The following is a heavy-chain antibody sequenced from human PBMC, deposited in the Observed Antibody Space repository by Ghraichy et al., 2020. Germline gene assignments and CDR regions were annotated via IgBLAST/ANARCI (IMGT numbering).Heavy chain of an antibody. CDR2: ISGSGGST. D-gene: IGHD5-18*01. CDR1: GFTFSSYA. CDR3: AKAGLGYSYGNDAFDI. Sequence: GGSLRLSCAASGFTFSSYAMSWVRQAPGKGLEWVSAISGSGGSTYYADSVKGRFTISRDNSKNTLYLQMNSLRAEDTAVYYCAKAGLGYSYGNDAFDIWGQGTMVTVSS. V-gene: IGHV3-23*01. J-gene: IGHJ3*02.